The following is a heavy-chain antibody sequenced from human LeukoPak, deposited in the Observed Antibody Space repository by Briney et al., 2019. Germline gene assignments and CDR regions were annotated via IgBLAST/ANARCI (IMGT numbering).Heavy chain of an antibody. J-gene: IGHJ5*02. V-gene: IGHV1-46*01. D-gene: IGHD3-22*01. CDR1: GYTFTSYY. Sequence: ASVKVSCKASGYTFTSYYMHWVRQAPGQGLEWMGIINPSGGSTSYAQKFQGRVTMTTDTSTSTAYMELRSLRSDDTAVYYCARDPTYYYDSSGYNPWGQGTLVTVSS. CDR2: INPSGGST. CDR3: ARDPTYYYDSSGYNP.